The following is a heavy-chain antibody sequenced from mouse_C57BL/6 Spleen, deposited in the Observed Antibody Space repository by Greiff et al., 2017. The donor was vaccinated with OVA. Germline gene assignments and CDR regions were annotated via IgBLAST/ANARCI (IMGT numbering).Heavy chain of an antibody. CDR3: SIPTVSHFDY. D-gene: IGHD1-1*01. CDR1: GYTFTSYW. Sequence: QVQLQQPGAELVKPGASVKMSCKASGYTFTSYWITWVKQRPGQGLEWIGDIYPGSGSTNYNEKFKSKATLTVDTSSSTAYMQLISLTSEDSSVYYCSIPTVSHFDYWGQGTTLTVSS. CDR2: IYPGSGST. V-gene: IGHV1-55*01. J-gene: IGHJ2*01.